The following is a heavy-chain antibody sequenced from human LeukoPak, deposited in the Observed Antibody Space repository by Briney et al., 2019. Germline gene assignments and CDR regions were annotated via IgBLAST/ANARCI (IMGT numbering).Heavy chain of an antibody. CDR2: TYYRSQWYN. V-gene: IGHV6-1*01. CDR1: EDSVSSNSAT. CDR3: ARVGGSGWYAFDY. D-gene: IGHD6-19*01. J-gene: IGHJ4*02. Sequence: SQSLSLTCAISEDSVSSNSATWNWIRQSPSRGLEWLGRTYYRSQWYNDYAVSVKSRININPDTSKNQFSLQLNSVTPEDTAVYYCARVGGSGWYAFDYWGQGTLVTVSS.